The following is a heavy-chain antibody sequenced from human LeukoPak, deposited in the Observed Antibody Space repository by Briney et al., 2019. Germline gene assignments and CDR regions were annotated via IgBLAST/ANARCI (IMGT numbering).Heavy chain of an antibody. CDR2: ISSRSNYI. Sequence: GGSLRLSCAASGFTFSSYTMNWVRQAPGKGLEWVSSISSRSNYIHYADSLKGRFTISRDNANNSLYLQMNSLRAEDTAVYYCARVGTRADWGQGTLVTVSS. CDR3: ARVGTRAD. J-gene: IGHJ4*02. D-gene: IGHD1-1*01. CDR1: GFTFSSYT. V-gene: IGHV3-21*01.